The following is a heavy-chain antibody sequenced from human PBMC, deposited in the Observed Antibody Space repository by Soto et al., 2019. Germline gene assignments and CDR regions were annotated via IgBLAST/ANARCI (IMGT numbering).Heavy chain of an antibody. Sequence: SETLSLTCTVSGGSISSYYWSWIRQPPGKGLEWIGYIYYSGSTNYSPSLKSRVTISVDTSKNQFSLKLSSVTAADTAVYYCAREYSSSYYGMDVWGQGTTVTVSS. CDR1: GGSISSYY. D-gene: IGHD6-13*01. CDR3: AREYSSSYYGMDV. V-gene: IGHV4-59*01. J-gene: IGHJ6*02. CDR2: IYYSGST.